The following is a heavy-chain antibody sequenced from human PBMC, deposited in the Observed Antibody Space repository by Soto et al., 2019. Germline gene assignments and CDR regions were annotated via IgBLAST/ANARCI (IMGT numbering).Heavy chain of an antibody. CDR3: ARDPANWGAFDI. Sequence: ASVNVACKASGYTFTGYYMHWERQAPGQGLEWMGWINPNSGDTNYAQKFQGWVSITRDTSISTAYMELSRLRSGDTAVYYCARDPANWGAFDIWGQGTMVTVSS. CDR1: GYTFTGYY. CDR2: INPNSGDT. J-gene: IGHJ3*02. V-gene: IGHV1-2*04. D-gene: IGHD7-27*01.